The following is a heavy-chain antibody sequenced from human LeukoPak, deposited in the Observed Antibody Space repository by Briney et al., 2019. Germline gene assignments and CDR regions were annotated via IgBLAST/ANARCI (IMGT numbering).Heavy chain of an antibody. Sequence: PGGSLRLPCAASGFTFSSYSMNWVRQAPGKGLEWVSYISGSSSSTYYADSVKGRFTISRDNAKNSLYLQMNSLRAEDTAVYYCAREGVWAYCGGDCYSIDYWGQGTLVTVSS. CDR2: ISGSSSST. CDR1: GFTFSSYS. V-gene: IGHV3-48*04. D-gene: IGHD2-21*02. J-gene: IGHJ4*02. CDR3: AREGVWAYCGGDCYSIDY.